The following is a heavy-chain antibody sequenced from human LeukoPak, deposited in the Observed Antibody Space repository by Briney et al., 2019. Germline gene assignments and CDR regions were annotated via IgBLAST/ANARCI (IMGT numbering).Heavy chain of an antibody. J-gene: IGHJ4*02. CDR1: GFTFSSYS. Sequence: GGSLRLSCAASGFTFSSYSMNRVRQAPGKGLEWVSSISSSSSYIYYADSVKGRFTISRDNAKNSLYLQMNSLRAEDTAVYYCARAGGGGLGYFDYWGQGTLVTVSS. CDR2: ISSSSSYI. V-gene: IGHV3-21*01. CDR3: ARAGGGGLGYFDY. D-gene: IGHD2-15*01.